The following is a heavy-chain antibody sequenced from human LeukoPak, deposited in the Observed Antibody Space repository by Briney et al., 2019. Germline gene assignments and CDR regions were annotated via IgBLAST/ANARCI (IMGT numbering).Heavy chain of an antibody. CDR3: ARVMPRLPALRYGGDL. CDR2: IYHSGST. J-gene: IGHJ6*03. D-gene: IGHD3-9*01. Sequence: SGTLSLTCAVSGGSISSSNWWSWVRPPPGKGLGWIGVIYHSGSTNYNPSLKSRVTISVDKSKNHFYLKLSSVTAADRAVYYCARVMPRLPALRYGGDLWGKGTGVSIS. CDR1: GGSISSSNW. V-gene: IGHV4-4*02.